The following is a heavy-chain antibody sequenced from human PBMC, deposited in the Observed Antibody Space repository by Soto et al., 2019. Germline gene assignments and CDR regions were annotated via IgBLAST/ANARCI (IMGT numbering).Heavy chain of an antibody. CDR3: ASQPLDSSDYYYGMDV. D-gene: IGHD3-22*01. CDR1: GFTFSSYS. Sequence: LSSAPCGFTFSSYSVNWFRQAPGQGLEWVSSISSSSSYIYYADSVKGRFTISRDNAKNSLYLQMNSLRAEDTAVYYCASQPLDSSDYYYGMDVWGQGTTVTVSS. J-gene: IGHJ6*02. V-gene: IGHV3-21*01. CDR2: ISSSSSYI.